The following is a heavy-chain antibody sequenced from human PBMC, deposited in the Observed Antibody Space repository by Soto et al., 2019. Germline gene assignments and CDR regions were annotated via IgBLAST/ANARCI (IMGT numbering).Heavy chain of an antibody. CDR3: ARHEYYYGSGSPRSYYFDY. J-gene: IGHJ4*02. D-gene: IGHD3-10*01. V-gene: IGHV4-4*02. Sequence: SETLSLTCAVSGGSISSSNWWSCVRQPPGKGLEWIGEIYHSGSTNYNPSLKSRVTISVDKSKNQFSLKLSSVTAADTAVYYCARHEYYYGSGSPRSYYFDYWGQGTLVTVSS. CDR2: IYHSGST. CDR1: GGSISSSNW.